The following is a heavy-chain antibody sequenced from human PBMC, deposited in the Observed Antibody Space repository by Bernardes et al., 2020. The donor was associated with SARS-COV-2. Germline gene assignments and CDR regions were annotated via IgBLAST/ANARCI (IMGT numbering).Heavy chain of an antibody. J-gene: IGHJ4*02. Sequence: GGSLRLSCAASGFTFSSYAMSWVRQAPGKGLEWVSAISGSGGSTYYADSVKGRFTISRDNSKNTLYLQMNSLRAEDSAVYYCAREGVASSWWAFSYWGQGTLVTGSS. V-gene: IGHV3-23*01. CDR2: ISGSGGST. D-gene: IGHD6-13*01. CDR3: AREGVASSWWAFSY. CDR1: GFTFSSYA.